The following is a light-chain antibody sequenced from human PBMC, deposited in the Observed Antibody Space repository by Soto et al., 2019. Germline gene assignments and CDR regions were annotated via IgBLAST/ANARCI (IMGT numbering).Light chain of an antibody. Sequence: EIVLTQSPATLSLSPGERATLSCRASPSVSSYLAWYQQKPGQAPRLLIYDASNRATGIPARFSGSGSGTDFTLTISSLEPEDFAVYYCQQRSNWLGTFGGGTKVEIK. CDR1: PSVSSY. CDR3: QQRSNWLGT. V-gene: IGKV3-11*01. J-gene: IGKJ4*01. CDR2: DAS.